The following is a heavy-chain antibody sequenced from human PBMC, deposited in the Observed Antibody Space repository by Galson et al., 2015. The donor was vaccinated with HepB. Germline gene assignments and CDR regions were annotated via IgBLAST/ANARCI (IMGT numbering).Heavy chain of an antibody. V-gene: IGHV4-30-4*01. CDR1: GGSINSGDYY. CDR3: ARVSTIFGVLGWLDP. D-gene: IGHD3-3*01. Sequence: LSLTCTVSGGSINSGDYYWSWLRQCPGRGLEWIGHIYYSGGTYYNPSFKSRLSISLDTSKNQFSLKLTSVTAADTAVYYCARVSTIFGVLGWLDPWGQGTLVTISS. J-gene: IGHJ5*02. CDR2: IYYSGGT.